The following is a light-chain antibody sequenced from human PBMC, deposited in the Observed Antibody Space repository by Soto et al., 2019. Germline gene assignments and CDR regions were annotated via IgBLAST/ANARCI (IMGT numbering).Light chain of an antibody. CDR3: QQYGSSPLT. V-gene: IGKV3-20*01. CDR2: LAS. Sequence: EIVLKQSPGTLSLSPGERATLSCRASQSVSSNYLAWYQQKPGQAPKVLIYLASSRATGIPDRFSGSGSGIDFTLTISRLEPEEFAVYYCQQYGSSPLTLGGGTKVEIK. CDR1: QSVSSNY. J-gene: IGKJ4*01.